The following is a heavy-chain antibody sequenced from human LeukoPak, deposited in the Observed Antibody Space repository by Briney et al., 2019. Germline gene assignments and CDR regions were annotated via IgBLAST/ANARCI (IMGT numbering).Heavy chain of an antibody. Sequence: ASVKVSCKASGYTFTGYYLHWVRQAPGQGLEWMGWINCNSGGTNYAQKFQGRVTMTRDTSITTAYMELSRLRSDDTAIYYCARGLATVATPYFDYWGQGTLVTVSS. CDR2: INCNSGGT. CDR3: ARGLATVATPYFDY. D-gene: IGHD4-23*01. V-gene: IGHV1-2*02. CDR1: GYTFTGYY. J-gene: IGHJ4*02.